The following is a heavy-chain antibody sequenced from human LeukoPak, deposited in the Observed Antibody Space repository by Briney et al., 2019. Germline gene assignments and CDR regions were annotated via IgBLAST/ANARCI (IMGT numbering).Heavy chain of an antibody. Sequence: GSLRLSCAASGFTFSSYSMNWVRQPPGKGLEWIGEINHSGSTNYNPSLKSRVTISVDTSKNQFSLKLSSVTAADTAVYYCARRTLRIAAAGTCFDYWGQGTLVTVSS. CDR1: GFTFSSYS. CDR2: INHSGST. V-gene: IGHV4-34*01. CDR3: ARRTLRIAAAGTCFDY. J-gene: IGHJ4*02. D-gene: IGHD6-13*01.